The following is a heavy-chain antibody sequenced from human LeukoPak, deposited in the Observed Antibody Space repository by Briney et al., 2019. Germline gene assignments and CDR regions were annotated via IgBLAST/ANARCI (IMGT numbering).Heavy chain of an antibody. D-gene: IGHD3-3*01. V-gene: IGHV4-59*01. CDR3: ARQFWSGDNFDY. Sequence: SETLSLTCTVSGGSISTYYWSWIRQPPGKGLEWIGYIYYSGSTSYNPSLKGRVTISVDTSKNQFSLKLSSVTAADTAVYYCARQFWSGDNFDYWGQGTLVTVSS. J-gene: IGHJ4*02. CDR1: GGSISTYY. CDR2: IYYSGST.